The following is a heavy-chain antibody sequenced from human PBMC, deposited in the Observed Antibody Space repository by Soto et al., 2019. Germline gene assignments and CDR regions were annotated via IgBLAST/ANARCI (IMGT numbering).Heavy chain of an antibody. J-gene: IGHJ5*02. D-gene: IGHD3-3*01. V-gene: IGHV1-8*01. CDR3: ARRRTYYDFWSGSNWFDP. CDR2: MNPNSGNT. Sequence: ASVKVSCKASGYTFTSYDINWVRQTTGQGLEWMGWMNPNSGNTGYAQKFQGRVTMTRNTSISTAYMELSSLRSEDTAVYYCARRRTYYDFWSGSNWFDPWGQGTLITVSS. CDR1: GYTFTSYD.